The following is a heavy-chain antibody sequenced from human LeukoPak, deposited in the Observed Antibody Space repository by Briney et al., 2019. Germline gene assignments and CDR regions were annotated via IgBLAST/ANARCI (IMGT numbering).Heavy chain of an antibody. V-gene: IGHV4-31*03. Sequence: SETLSLTCTVSGVSISSGGYYWSWIRQHPGKGLEWIGYIYYSGSTYYNPSLKSRVTITVDTSKNQFSLKLSSVTAADTAVYYCARSLFHTFDPWGQGTLVTVSS. CDR2: IYYSGST. CDR3: ARSLFHTFDP. J-gene: IGHJ5*02. CDR1: GVSISSGGYY.